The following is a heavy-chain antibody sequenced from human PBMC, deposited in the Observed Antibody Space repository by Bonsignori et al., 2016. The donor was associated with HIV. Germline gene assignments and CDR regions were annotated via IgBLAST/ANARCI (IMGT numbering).Heavy chain of an antibody. V-gene: IGHV3-30*02. D-gene: IGHD5-18*01. CDR3: ARAAMGKEDWFDP. J-gene: IGHJ5*02. Sequence: WIRQPPGKGLEWVAFIRYDGSIKYYADSVKGRFTISRDNSKNTLNLQMNSLRAEDTAVYYCARAAMGKEDWFDPWGQGTLVTVSS. CDR2: IRYDGSIK.